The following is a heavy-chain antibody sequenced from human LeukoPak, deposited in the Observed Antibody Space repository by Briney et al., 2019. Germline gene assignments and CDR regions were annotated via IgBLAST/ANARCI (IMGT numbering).Heavy chain of an antibody. Sequence: ASVKVSCKASGYTFTGYYMHWVRQAAGQGLEWMGWINPNSGGTNYAQKFQGRVTMTRDTSISTAYMELSRLRSDDTAVYYCAILDVIVVVNDAFDIWGQGTMVTVSS. D-gene: IGHD3-22*01. CDR3: AILDVIVVVNDAFDI. J-gene: IGHJ3*02. CDR1: GYTFTGYY. CDR2: INPNSGGT. V-gene: IGHV1-2*02.